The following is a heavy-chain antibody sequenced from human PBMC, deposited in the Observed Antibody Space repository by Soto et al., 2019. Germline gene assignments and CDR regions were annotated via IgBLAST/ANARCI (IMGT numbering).Heavy chain of an antibody. J-gene: IGHJ6*02. D-gene: IGHD6-6*01. Sequence: GSLRLSCAASGFTFSSYGMHWVRQAPGKGLEWVAVIWYDGSNKYYADSVKGRFTISRDNSKNTLYLQMNSLRAEDTAVYYCARDSSSSWVYYYGMDVWGQGTTVTVSS. CDR3: ARDSSSSWVYYYGMDV. CDR1: GFTFSSYG. V-gene: IGHV3-33*01. CDR2: IWYDGSNK.